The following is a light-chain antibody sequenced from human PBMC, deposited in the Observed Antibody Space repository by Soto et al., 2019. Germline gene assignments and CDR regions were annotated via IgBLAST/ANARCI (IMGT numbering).Light chain of an antibody. CDR2: EGS. CDR1: SSDVGSYNL. CDR3: CSYAASSTPNWV. V-gene: IGLV2-23*01. Sequence: QSVLTQPASVSGSPGQSITISCTGTSSDVGSYNLVSWYQQHPGKAPKLMIYEGSKRPSGVSNRFSGSKSGNTASLTISGLQAEDEADYYCCSYAASSTPNWVFGGGTKVTVL. J-gene: IGLJ3*02.